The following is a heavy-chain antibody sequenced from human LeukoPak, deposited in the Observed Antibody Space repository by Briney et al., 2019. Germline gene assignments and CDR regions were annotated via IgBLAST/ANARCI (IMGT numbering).Heavy chain of an antibody. D-gene: IGHD3-10*01. CDR2: ISYDGSNE. V-gene: IGHV3-30*03. CDR3: AASWYGSGSDY. Sequence: GGSLRLSCAASGFTFSSYGMHWVRQAPGKGLEWVAVISYDGSNEYYADSVKGRFTISRDNSKNTLYLQMNSLRAEDTAVYYCAASWYGSGSDYWGQGTLVTVSS. CDR1: GFTFSSYG. J-gene: IGHJ4*02.